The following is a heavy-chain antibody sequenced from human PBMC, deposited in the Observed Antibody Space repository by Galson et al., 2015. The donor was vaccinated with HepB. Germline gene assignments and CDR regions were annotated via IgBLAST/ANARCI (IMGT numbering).Heavy chain of an antibody. CDR3: AKRAGGSYSASDY. J-gene: IGHJ4*02. D-gene: IGHD1-26*01. CDR2: IRGSGKTT. CDR1: GLTFSDYA. Sequence: SLRLSCAASGLTFSDYAMNWVRQAPGKGLEWVSSIRGSGKTTYYGDSVKGRFTISRDNSRNMMFLQLSSLRDEDTAVYYCAKRAGGSYSASDYWGQGTLVTVSS. V-gene: IGHV3-23*01.